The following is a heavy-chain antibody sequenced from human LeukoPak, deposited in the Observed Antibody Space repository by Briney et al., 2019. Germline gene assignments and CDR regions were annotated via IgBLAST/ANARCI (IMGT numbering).Heavy chain of an antibody. CDR1: GFTFSDYY. Sequence: GGSLRLSCAASGFTFSDYYMNWIRQAPGKGLEGVSYISSSGSTIYYADSVKGRFTISRDNAKNSLYLQMNSLRAEDTAVYYCARDSSGRYHWFDPWGQGTLVTVSS. D-gene: IGHD6-19*01. CDR3: ARDSSGRYHWFDP. J-gene: IGHJ5*02. V-gene: IGHV3-11*04. CDR2: ISSSGSTI.